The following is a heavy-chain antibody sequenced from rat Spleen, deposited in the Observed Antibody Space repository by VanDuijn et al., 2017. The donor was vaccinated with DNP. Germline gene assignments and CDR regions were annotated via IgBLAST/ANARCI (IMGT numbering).Heavy chain of an antibody. D-gene: IGHD1-11*01. Sequence: EVQLQESGPGLVKPSQSLSLTCSVTGFSITRSYRWNWIRKFPGNKMEWMGYISYSGSTSYNPSLKSRISITRDTSKNQFFLQLNSVTTEDTATYYCARWTYGFDYWGQGVMVTVSS. J-gene: IGHJ2*01. CDR1: GFSITRSY. CDR3: ARWTYGFDY. V-gene: IGHV3-1*01. CDR2: ISYSGST.